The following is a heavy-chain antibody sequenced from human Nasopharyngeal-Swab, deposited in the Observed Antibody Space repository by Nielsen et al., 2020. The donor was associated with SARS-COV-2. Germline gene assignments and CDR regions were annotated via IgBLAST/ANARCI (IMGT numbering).Heavy chain of an antibody. CDR2: MNPNSGNT. CDR1: GYTFTSYD. J-gene: IGHJ6*03. Sequence: ASVKVSCKASGYTFTSYDINWVRQATGQGLEWMGWMNPNSGNTGYAQKFQGRVTMTRNTSISTAHMELSSLRSEDTAVYYCARGGVPGYYYYYYMDVWGKRTTVTVSS. D-gene: IGHD3-10*01. CDR3: ARGGVPGYYYYYYMDV. V-gene: IGHV1-8*01.